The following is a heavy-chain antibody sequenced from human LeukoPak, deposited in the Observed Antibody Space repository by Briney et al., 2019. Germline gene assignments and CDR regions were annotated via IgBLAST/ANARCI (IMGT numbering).Heavy chain of an antibody. CDR2: TSGSGVNS. J-gene: IGHJ3*02. Sequence: GGSLRLSCAASGFTLRSYDMSWVRQAPGKGLEWVAATSGSGVNSYYADSVRGRFTISRDNSKNTLYLQMNSLRAEDTAVYYCANPGTHDAFDIWGQGTMVTVSS. CDR1: GFTLRSYD. V-gene: IGHV3-23*01. D-gene: IGHD1/OR15-1a*01. CDR3: ANPGTHDAFDI.